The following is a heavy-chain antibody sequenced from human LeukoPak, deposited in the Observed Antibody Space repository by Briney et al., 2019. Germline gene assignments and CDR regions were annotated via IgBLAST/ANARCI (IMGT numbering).Heavy chain of an antibody. CDR1: GYTFTSYD. CDR3: AKDRRPPGTPRYFDY. D-gene: IGHD1-1*01. Sequence: ASVKVSCKASGYTFTSYDINWVRQATGQGLEWMGWMNPNSGNTGYAQKFQGRVTITRNTSISTAYMELSSLRSEDTAVYYCAKDRRPPGTPRYFDYWGQGTLVTVSS. J-gene: IGHJ4*02. V-gene: IGHV1-8*03. CDR2: MNPNSGNT.